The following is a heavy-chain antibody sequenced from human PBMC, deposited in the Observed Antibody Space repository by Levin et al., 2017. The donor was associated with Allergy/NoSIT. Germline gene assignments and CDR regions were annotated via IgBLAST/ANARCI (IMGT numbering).Heavy chain of an antibody. V-gene: IGHV3-30*18. CDR2: ISYDGSNK. Sequence: GGSLRLSCAASGFTFSSYGMHWVRQAPGKGLEWVAAISYDGSNKYYADSVKGRFTISRDNSKNTLYLQMNSLRAEDTAVYYCAKEQWLVLSAFDIWGQGTMVTVSS. CDR1: GFTFSSYG. CDR3: AKEQWLVLSAFDI. D-gene: IGHD6-19*01. J-gene: IGHJ3*02.